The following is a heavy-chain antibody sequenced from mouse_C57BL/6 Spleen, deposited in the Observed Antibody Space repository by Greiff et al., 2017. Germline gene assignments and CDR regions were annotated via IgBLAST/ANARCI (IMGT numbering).Heavy chain of an antibody. CDR3: ARYYSNSAWFAY. Sequence: VQLKQSGGGLVKPGGSLKLSCAASGFTFSDYGMHWVRQAPEKGLEWVAYISSGSSTIYYADTVKGRFTISRDNAKNTLFLQMTSLRSEDTAMYYCARYYSNSAWFAYWGQGTLVTVSA. CDR2: ISSGSSTI. CDR1: GFTFSDYG. D-gene: IGHD2-5*01. J-gene: IGHJ3*01. V-gene: IGHV5-17*01.